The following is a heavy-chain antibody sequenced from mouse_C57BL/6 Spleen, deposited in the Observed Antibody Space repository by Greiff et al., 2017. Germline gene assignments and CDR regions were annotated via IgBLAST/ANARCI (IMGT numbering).Heavy chain of an antibody. D-gene: IGHD2-4*01. J-gene: IGHJ4*01. CDR3: ARGGYDYDGYAMDY. V-gene: IGHV5-4*03. Sequence: EVMLVESGGGLVKPGGSLKLSCAASGFTFSSYAMSWVRQTPEKRLEWVATISDGGSYTYYPDNVKGRFTISRDNAKNNLYLQMSHLKSEDTAMYYCARGGYDYDGYAMDYWGQGTSVTGSS. CDR1: GFTFSSYA. CDR2: ISDGGSYT.